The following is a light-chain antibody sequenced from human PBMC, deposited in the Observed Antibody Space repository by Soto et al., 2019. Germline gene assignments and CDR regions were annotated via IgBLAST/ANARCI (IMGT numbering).Light chain of an antibody. V-gene: IGLV2-8*01. CDR3: SSYAGSNNWGV. J-gene: IGLJ1*01. CDR2: EVS. Sequence: QSALTQPPSASGSPGQSVTISCTGTSSDVGGYNYVSWYQQHPGKAPKLMIYEVSKRPSGVPDRFSGSKSGNTASLTVSGLQAEDEADYYGSSYAGSNNWGVFGTGTKLTV. CDR1: SSDVGGYNY.